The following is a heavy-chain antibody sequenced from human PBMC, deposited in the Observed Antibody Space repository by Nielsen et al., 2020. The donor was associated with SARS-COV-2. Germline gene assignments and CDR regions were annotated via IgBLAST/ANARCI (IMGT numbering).Heavy chain of an antibody. D-gene: IGHD3-3*01. V-gene: IGHV3-7*01. CDR3: AREMTDYDFWSGSPVGV. Sequence: GESLKISCAASGFTVSSNYMSWVRQAPGKGLEWVANIKQDGSEKYYVDSVKGRFTISRDNSKNTLYLQMNSLRAEDTAVYYCAREMTDYDFWSGSPVGVWGQGTLVTVSS. CDR1: GFTVSSNY. J-gene: IGHJ4*02. CDR2: IKQDGSEK.